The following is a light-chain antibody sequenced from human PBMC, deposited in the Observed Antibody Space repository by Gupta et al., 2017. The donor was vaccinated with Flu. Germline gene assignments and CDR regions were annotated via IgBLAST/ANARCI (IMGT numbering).Light chain of an antibody. CDR3: QSADSTAWV. CDR1: AVPKQY. J-gene: IGLJ3*02. Sequence: SYELTQPPSMSVSPGQTARITCSGDAVPKQYSYWYQHKRGQAPVLLIYKDTERPSGVPERFSASTSGSTVTLTTTGVQAEDEGDYYCQSADSTAWVFGGGTRLTVL. V-gene: IGLV3-25*03. CDR2: KDT.